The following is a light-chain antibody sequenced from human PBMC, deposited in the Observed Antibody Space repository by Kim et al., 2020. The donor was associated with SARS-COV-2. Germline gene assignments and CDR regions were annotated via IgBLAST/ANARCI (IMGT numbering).Light chain of an antibody. CDR3: QQVQIYPIT. J-gene: IGKJ5*01. CDR1: QGISSS. CDR2: AAS. V-gene: IGKV1-9*01. Sequence: IQLTQSPSSLSASVGDTVTITCRASQGISSSLVWYQKRPGQAPKLLINAASTLGSGVPSRFRGSGSGTDFTLTISSVQPEDSATYYCQQVQIYPITFGQGTRL.